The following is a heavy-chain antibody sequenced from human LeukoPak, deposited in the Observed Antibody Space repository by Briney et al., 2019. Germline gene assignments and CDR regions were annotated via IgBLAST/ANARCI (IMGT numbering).Heavy chain of an antibody. CDR1: GYTFTGYY. CDR3: ATTRLQLVTGYFDY. V-gene: IGHV1-24*01. Sequence: ASVKVSCKASGYTFTGYYMHWVRQAPGKGLEWMGGFDPEDGETIYAQKFQGRVTMTEDTSTDTAYMELSSLRSEDTAVYYCATTRLQLVTGYFDYWGQGNLVTVSS. J-gene: IGHJ4*02. CDR2: FDPEDGET. D-gene: IGHD6-13*01.